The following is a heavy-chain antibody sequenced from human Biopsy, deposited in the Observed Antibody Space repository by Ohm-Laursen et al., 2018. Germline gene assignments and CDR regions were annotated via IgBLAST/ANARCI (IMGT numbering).Heavy chain of an antibody. Sequence: SLRLSCAASGFSVADYAMHWVRQVSGKGLEWVSFIGWDGANTYYGGSVRGRFTISRDNDKNALYLQMNSLRLEGSGFYYCAKGSEQLQDAGGVDAWGQGTLVTVSS. J-gene: IGHJ5*02. D-gene: IGHD1/OR15-1a*01. CDR3: AKGSEQLQDAGGVDA. CDR1: GFSVADYA. CDR2: IGWDGANT. V-gene: IGHV3-43D*04.